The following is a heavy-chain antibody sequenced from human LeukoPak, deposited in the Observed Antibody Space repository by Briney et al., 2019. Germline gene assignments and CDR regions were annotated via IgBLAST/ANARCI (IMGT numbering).Heavy chain of an antibody. V-gene: IGHV4-61*01. J-gene: IGHJ6*03. CDR1: GGSISSSSYY. CDR2: IYYSGST. CDR3: ARAGGWYDYYYYMDV. Sequence: NPSETLSLTCTVSGGSISSSSYYWSWIRQPPGKGLEWIGYIYYSGSTNYNPSLKSRVTISVDTSKNQFSLKLSSVTAADTAVYYCARAGGWYDYYYYMDVWGKGTTVTVSS. D-gene: IGHD6-19*01.